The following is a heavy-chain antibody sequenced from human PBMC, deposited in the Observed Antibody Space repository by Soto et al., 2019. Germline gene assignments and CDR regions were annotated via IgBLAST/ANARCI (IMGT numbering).Heavy chain of an antibody. CDR3: ARSRLVPAAIFYYYYGMDV. V-gene: IGHV3-48*01. J-gene: IGHJ6*02. D-gene: IGHD2-2*01. CDR2: ISSSGDKI. Sequence: GGSLRLSCGASGFAFSNYGMNWVRQAPGKGLQWVSYISSSGDKIYYADSVKGRFTISRDNSKNTLYLQMNSLRAEDTAVYYCARSRLVPAAIFYYYYGMDVWGQGTTVTVSS. CDR1: GFAFSNYG.